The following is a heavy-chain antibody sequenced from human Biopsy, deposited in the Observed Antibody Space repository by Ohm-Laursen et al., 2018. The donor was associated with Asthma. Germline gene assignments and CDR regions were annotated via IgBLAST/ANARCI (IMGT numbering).Heavy chain of an antibody. CDR2: ITHSGRS. D-gene: IGHD3-3*01. Sequence: TLSLTCSVSGGSFRNYSWGWIRQPPGKGREWIGEITHSGRSNYNPSLESLATVSIDTSKRQYSLILHSVTAADTAVYYCVRFFAGAVYHNYVMDVWGQGTTVNVSS. CDR1: GGSFRNYS. J-gene: IGHJ6*02. CDR3: VRFFAGAVYHNYVMDV. V-gene: IGHV4-34*01.